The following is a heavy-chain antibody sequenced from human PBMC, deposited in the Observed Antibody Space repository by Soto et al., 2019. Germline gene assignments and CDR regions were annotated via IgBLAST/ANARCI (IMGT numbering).Heavy chain of an antibody. J-gene: IGHJ4*02. CDR2: ISYDGSNK. CDR1: GFSFSESW. Sequence: GGSLRLSCVTSGFSFSESWMSWVRQAPGKGLEWGAVISYDGSNKYYADSVKGRFTISRDNSKNTLYLQMNSLRAEDTAVYYCAKDLDYEYYFDYWGQGTLVTVSS. V-gene: IGHV3-30*18. D-gene: IGHD4-17*01. CDR3: AKDLDYEYYFDY.